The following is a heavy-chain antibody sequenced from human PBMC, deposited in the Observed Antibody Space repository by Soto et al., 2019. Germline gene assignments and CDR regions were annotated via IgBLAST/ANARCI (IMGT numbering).Heavy chain of an antibody. V-gene: IGHV4-31*03. CDR2: ISGST. CDR3: ARGNGPFDY. J-gene: IGHJ4*02. Sequence: QVQLQESGPGLVKPSQTLSLTCTVSGGSISSGGYYWNWIRQQPGKGLEWIGYISGSTYYNPSLKRRAAISRDTSKNQFSLKVTSVTAADTAVYFCARGNGPFDYWGQGTLVTVSS. CDR1: GGSISSGGYY. D-gene: IGHD2-8*01.